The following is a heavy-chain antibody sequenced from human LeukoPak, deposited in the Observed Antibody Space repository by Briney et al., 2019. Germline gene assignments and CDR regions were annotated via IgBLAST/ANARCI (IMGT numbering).Heavy chain of an antibody. CDR2: ISPIFGPP. D-gene: IGHD1-26*01. V-gene: IGHV1-69*01. Sequence: SVKVSCKASGGTFSHYAISWVRQAPGHGLEWLGGISPIFGPPNTAQKIQGRVTITADESTSTVHMELSSLTSEDTAMYYCARDRSSGTFDSFGIWGPGTMVTVSS. CDR1: GGTFSHYA. J-gene: IGHJ3*02. CDR3: ARDRSSGTFDSFGI.